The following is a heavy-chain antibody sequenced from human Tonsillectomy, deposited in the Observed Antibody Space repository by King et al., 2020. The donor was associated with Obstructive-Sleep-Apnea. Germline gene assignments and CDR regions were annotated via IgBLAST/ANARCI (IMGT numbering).Heavy chain of an antibody. CDR3: ARDRPSLSSNWYVLDY. V-gene: IGHV4-30-4*07. Sequence: VQLQESGPGLVKPSQTLSLTCAVSGGSISTGAYSWSWIRQPPGKGLEWIGYIYYSGSTYYNPSLKSRVTMSVYTSKNQVSLKLSSVTAADTAVYYCARDRPSLSSNWYVLDYWGQGTLVTVSS. CDR2: IYYSGST. CDR1: GGSISTGAYS. D-gene: IGHD6-13*01. J-gene: IGHJ4*02.